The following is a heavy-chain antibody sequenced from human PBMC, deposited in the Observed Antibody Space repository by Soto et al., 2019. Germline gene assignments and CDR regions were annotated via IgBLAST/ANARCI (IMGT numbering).Heavy chain of an antibody. CDR2: ISGSGGST. Sequence: EVQLLESGGGLVQPGGSLRLSCAASGFTFTSYAMIWVRQAPGKGLEWVSTISGSGGSTYYADSVKGRFTISRDNSKNTLYLQMNSLRAEDTAVYYCANTKTMPPFDPWGQGTLVTVSS. V-gene: IGHV3-23*01. CDR3: ANTKTMPPFDP. J-gene: IGHJ5*02. CDR1: GFTFTSYA. D-gene: IGHD2-2*01.